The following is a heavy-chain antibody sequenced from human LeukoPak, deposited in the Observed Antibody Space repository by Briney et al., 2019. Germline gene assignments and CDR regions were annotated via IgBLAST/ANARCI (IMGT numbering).Heavy chain of an antibody. Sequence: GGSLRLSCAASGFTFSSYGMHWVRQAPGKGLEWVAFIRYDGSNKYYADPVKGRFTISRDNSKNTLYLQMNSLRAEDTAVYYCAKDSDYQLLYSYYYYMDVWGKGTTVTVSS. D-gene: IGHD2-2*02. CDR2: IRYDGSNK. V-gene: IGHV3-30*02. CDR3: AKDSDYQLLYSYYYYMDV. CDR1: GFTFSSYG. J-gene: IGHJ6*03.